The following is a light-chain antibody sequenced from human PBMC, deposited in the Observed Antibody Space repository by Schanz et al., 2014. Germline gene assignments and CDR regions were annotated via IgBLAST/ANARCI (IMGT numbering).Light chain of an antibody. CDR1: SSDVGGYNY. J-gene: IGLJ2*01. CDR2: DVS. V-gene: IGLV2-14*01. CDR3: QWFDIRMSGYVV. Sequence: QSALTQPASVSGSPGQSITISCTGTSSDVGGYNYVSWYQQHPGKAPKLMIYDVSNRPSGVSDRFSGSKSGTSASLAITGLQAEDEGDYYCQWFDIRMSGYVVFGGGTKVTVL.